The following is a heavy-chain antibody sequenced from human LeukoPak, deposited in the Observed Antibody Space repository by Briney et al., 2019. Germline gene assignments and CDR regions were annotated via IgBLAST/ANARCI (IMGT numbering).Heavy chain of an antibody. J-gene: IGHJ6*02. CDR1: GGSLSGYY. CDR3: ARGGVSTGNFDWLTPDYYYGMDV. D-gene: IGHD3-9*01. CDR2: INHSGST. Sequence: SETLSLTCAVYGGSLSGYYWSWIRQPPGKGLEWIGEINHSGSTNYNPSLKSRVTISVDTSKNQFSLKLSSVTAADTAVYYCARGGVSTGNFDWLTPDYYYGMDVWGQGTTVTVSS. V-gene: IGHV4-34*01.